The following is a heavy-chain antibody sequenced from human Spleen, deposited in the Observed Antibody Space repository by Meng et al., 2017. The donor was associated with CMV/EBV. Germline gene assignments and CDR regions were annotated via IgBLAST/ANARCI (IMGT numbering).Heavy chain of an antibody. CDR3: ARGYYDSSGYGYWYLDL. V-gene: IGHV4-30-4*01. CDR2: IYYSGST. D-gene: IGHD3-22*01. Sequence: VQLAEPRPGLVKPSQTLSLTCTVSGGSISSGDYYWSWIRQPPGKGLEWIGYIYYSGSTYYNPSLKSRVTISVDTSKNQFSLKLSSVTAADTAVYYCARGYYDSSGYGYWYLDLWGRGTLVTVSS. J-gene: IGHJ2*01. CDR1: GGSISSGDYY.